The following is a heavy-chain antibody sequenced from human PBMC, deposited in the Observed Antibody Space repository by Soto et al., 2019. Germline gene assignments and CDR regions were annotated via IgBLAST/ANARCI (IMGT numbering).Heavy chain of an antibody. J-gene: IGHJ4*02. CDR2: INSGGYDT. Sequence: GGSLRLSCAASGFTFSNYAMSWVRQAPGKGLEWVSAINSGGYDTYYADSVKGRFTISRDNSKNTLHLQVGSLRDEDTAVYYCANGSASGRPYYFHHWGQGPLVTVSS. D-gene: IGHD3-10*01. CDR3: ANGSASGRPYYFHH. CDR1: GFTFSNYA. V-gene: IGHV3-23*01.